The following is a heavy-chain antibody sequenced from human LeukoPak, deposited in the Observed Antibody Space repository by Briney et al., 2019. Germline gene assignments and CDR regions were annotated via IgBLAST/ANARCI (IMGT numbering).Heavy chain of an antibody. CDR1: GLTFSDTY. Sequence: GGSLRLSCAASGLTFSDTYMVWIRQAPGKGLEWLSYISSSGDTLNYADSVKGRFTMSRDIAKSSLYLQMNSLRAEDTAVYYCAKEGPITIFGVVIPPYYFDYWGQGTLVTVSS. V-gene: IGHV3-11*01. J-gene: IGHJ4*02. CDR2: ISSSGDTL. CDR3: AKEGPITIFGVVIPPYYFDY. D-gene: IGHD3-3*01.